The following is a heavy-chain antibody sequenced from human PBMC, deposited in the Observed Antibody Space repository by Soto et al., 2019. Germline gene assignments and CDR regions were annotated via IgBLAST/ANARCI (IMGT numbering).Heavy chain of an antibody. D-gene: IGHD1-26*01. CDR1: GGTFSSYA. CDR2: IIPTFGTA. V-gene: IGHV1-69*01. CDR3: ARDSRAYSGSQRAFDI. Sequence: QVQLVQSGAEVKKPGSSVKVSCKASGGTFSSYAISWVRQAPGQGLEWMGGIIPTFGTANYAQKFQGRVTITADESTSTAYMELSSLRSEDTAVYYCARDSRAYSGSQRAFDIWGQGKMVTVSS. J-gene: IGHJ3*02.